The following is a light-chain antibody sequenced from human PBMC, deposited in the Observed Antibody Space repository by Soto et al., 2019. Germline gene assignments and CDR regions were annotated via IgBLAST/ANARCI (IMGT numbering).Light chain of an antibody. J-gene: IGKJ5*01. CDR1: QSVSSN. CDR3: QQRSNWPPAT. V-gene: IGKV3-11*01. Sequence: IVLTHSPATQSVCPGESATLSDKASQSVSSNLAWYQQKPGQAPRLLIYDASNRATGIPARFSGSGSGTDFTLTISSLEPEDFAVYYCQQRSNWPPATFGQGTRLEI. CDR2: DAS.